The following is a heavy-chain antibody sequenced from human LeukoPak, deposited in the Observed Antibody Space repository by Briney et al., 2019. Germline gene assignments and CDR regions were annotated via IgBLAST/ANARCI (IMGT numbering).Heavy chain of an antibody. J-gene: IGHJ3*02. CDR2: IYYSGST. Sequence: SETLSLTYTVSGGSISSYYWSWIRQSPGKGLEWIGYIYYSGSTNYNPSLKSRVTISVDTSRNQFSLKLSSVTAADTAVFYCARHSYGNDAFDIWGQGTMVTVSS. D-gene: IGHD5-18*01. CDR3: ARHSYGNDAFDI. V-gene: IGHV4-59*08. CDR1: GGSISSYY.